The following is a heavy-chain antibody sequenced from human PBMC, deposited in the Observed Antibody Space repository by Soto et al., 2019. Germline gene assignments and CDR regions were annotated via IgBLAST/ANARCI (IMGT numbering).Heavy chain of an antibody. J-gene: IGHJ6*02. D-gene: IGHD6-13*01. CDR3: ARTSAAGKYYYGMDV. V-gene: IGHV4-59*12. CDR2: IYYSGST. Sequence: PSETLSLTCTVSGGSISSYDLSWIRQPTGKGLEWIGYIYYSGSTNYNPSLKSRVTISADKSISTAYLQWSSLKASDTAMYYCARTSAAGKYYYGMDVWGQGTTVTVSS. CDR1: GGSISSYD.